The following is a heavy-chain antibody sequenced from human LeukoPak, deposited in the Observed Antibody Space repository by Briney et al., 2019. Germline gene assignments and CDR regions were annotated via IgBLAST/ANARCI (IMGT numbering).Heavy chain of an antibody. CDR3: AKGYFGNYMDV. CDR2: ISWNSGSI. D-gene: IGHD3-9*01. CDR1: GFTFDDYA. J-gene: IGHJ6*03. V-gene: IGHV3-9*01. Sequence: GGSLRLSCADSGFTFDDYAMHWVRQAPGKGLEWVSGISWNSGSIGYADSVKGRFTISRDNAKNSLYLQMNSLRAEDTALYYCAKGYFGNYMDVWGKGTTVTVSS.